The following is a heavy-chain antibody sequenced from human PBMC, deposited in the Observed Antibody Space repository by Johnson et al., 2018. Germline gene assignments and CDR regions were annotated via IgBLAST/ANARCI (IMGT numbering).Heavy chain of an antibody. Sequence: VQLVESGGGLVKPGGSLRLSCAASGFTFSSYSMNWVRQAPGKGLEWVSSISSSSSYIYYADSVKGRFTISRDNAKNSLYLQMNSLGAEDTAVYYCALDRMGDSVPALYYYYYMDGWGKGTTVTVSS. CDR1: GFTFSSYS. D-gene: IGHD2-2*01. CDR3: ALDRMGDSVPALYYYYYMDG. V-gene: IGHV3-21*01. CDR2: ISSSSSYI. J-gene: IGHJ6*03.